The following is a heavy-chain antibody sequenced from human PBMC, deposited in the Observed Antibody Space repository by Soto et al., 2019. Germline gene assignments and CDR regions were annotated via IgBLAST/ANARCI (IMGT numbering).Heavy chain of an antibody. D-gene: IGHD6-13*01. J-gene: IGHJ5*02. Sequence: SETLSLTCAVSSGSISSSNWWSWVRQPPGKGLEWIGEIYHSGSTNYNPSLKSRVTISVDKSKNQFSLKLSSVTAADTAVYYCASRQGIAAAATYNWFDPWGQGTLVTVSS. V-gene: IGHV4-4*02. CDR3: ASRQGIAAAATYNWFDP. CDR1: SGSISSSNW. CDR2: IYHSGST.